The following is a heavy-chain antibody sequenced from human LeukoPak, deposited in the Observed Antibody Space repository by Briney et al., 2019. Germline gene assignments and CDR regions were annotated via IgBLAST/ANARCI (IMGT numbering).Heavy chain of an antibody. V-gene: IGHV1-69*04. D-gene: IGHD1-26*01. CDR2: IIPILGIA. CDR1: GGTFSSYA. J-gene: IGHJ4*02. CDR3: ARGLGRSDGLGGKNYFDY. Sequence: SVKVSCKASGGTFSSYAISWVRQAPGQGLEWMGRIIPILGIANYAQKFQGRVTITADESTSTAYMELSSLRSEDTAVYYCARGLGRSDGLGGKNYFDYWGQGTLVTVSS.